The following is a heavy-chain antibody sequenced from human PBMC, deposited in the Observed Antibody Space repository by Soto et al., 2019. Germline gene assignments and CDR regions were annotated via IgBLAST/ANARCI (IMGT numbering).Heavy chain of an antibody. V-gene: IGHV4-34*01. CDR1: GGSFSGYY. Sequence: SETLSLTCAVYGGSFSGYYWSWIRQPPGKGLEWIGEINHSGSTNYNPSLKSRVTISVDTSKNQFSLKLSSVTAADTAVYYCARGGYSGYVLVLKPYYFDYWGQGTLVTVSS. D-gene: IGHD5-12*01. CDR2: INHSGST. CDR3: ARGGYSGYVLVLKPYYFDY. J-gene: IGHJ4*02.